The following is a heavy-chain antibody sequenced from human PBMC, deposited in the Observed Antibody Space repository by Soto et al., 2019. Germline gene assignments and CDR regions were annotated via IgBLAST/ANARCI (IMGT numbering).Heavy chain of an antibody. CDR2: LYDVDGT. CDR3: ASWLLREHAYDI. V-gene: IGHV3-53*01. D-gene: IGHD1-26*01. Sequence: DVQLVESGGGLIQPGGSLRLSCAAFGLTVSGKKYMAWVRQAPGRGLEWVSGLYDVDGTYYADSVKGRFTVSSDSSKSIVYLQMNSLRPDDTAIYYWASWLLREHAYDIWGVGTTVTVSS. J-gene: IGHJ3*02. CDR1: GLTVSGKKY.